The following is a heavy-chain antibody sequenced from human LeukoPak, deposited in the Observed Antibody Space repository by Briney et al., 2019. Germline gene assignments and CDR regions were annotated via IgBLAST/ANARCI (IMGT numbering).Heavy chain of an antibody. J-gene: IGHJ4*02. CDR1: GFTFSSYA. CDR3: ARDPGTYYYDSSGYYDY. Sequence: GGSLRLSCAASGFTFSSYAMSWVRQAPGKGLEWVAVIWYDGSNKYYADSVKGRFTISRDNSKNTLYLQMNSLRAEDTAVYYCARDPGTYYYDSSGYYDYWGQGTLVTVSS. D-gene: IGHD3-22*01. CDR2: IWYDGSNK. V-gene: IGHV3-33*08.